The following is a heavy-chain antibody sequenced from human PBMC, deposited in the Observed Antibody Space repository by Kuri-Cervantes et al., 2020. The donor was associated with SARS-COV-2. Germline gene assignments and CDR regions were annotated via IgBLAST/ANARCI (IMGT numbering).Heavy chain of an antibody. D-gene: IGHD6-6*01. CDR1: GFTFSSYA. CDR3: ARAGFEYSSSSYYYYYGMDV. CDR2: ISGSGGST. Sequence: LSLTCAASGFTFSSYAMSWVRQAPGKGLEWVSAISGSGGSTYYADSVKGRFTISRDNAKNSLYLQMNSLRDEDTAVYYCARAGFEYSSSSYYYYYGMDVWGQGTTVTVSS. J-gene: IGHJ6*02. V-gene: IGHV3-23*01.